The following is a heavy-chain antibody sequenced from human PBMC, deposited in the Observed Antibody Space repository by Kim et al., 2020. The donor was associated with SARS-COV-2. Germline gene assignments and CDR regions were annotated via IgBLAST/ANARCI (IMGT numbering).Heavy chain of an antibody. CDR3: ARVVVPSFDYSNYEDPGYYYGMDV. D-gene: IGHD4-4*01. Sequence: SETLSLTCTVSGGSISSGGYYWSWIRQHPGKGLEWIGYIYYSGSTYYNPSLKSRVTISVDTSKNQFSLKLSSVTAADTAVYYCARVVVPSFDYSNYEDPGYYYGMDVWGQGTTVTVSS. CDR1: GGSISSGGYY. CDR2: IYYSGST. J-gene: IGHJ6*02. V-gene: IGHV4-31*03.